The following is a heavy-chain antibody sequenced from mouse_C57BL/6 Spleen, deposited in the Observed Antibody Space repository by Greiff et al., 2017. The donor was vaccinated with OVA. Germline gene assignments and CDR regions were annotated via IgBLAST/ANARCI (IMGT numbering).Heavy chain of an antibody. CDR3: ASSSYYSNFDY. Sequence: QVQLQQPGAELVRPGSSVKLSCKASGYTFTSYWMHWVKQRPIQGLEWIGNIDPSDSETPYNQKFKDKATLTVDKSSSTAYMQLSSLTSEDSAVYYCASSSYYSNFDYWGQGTTLTVSS. CDR2: IDPSDSET. J-gene: IGHJ2*01. CDR1: GYTFTSYW. D-gene: IGHD2-5*01. V-gene: IGHV1-52*01.